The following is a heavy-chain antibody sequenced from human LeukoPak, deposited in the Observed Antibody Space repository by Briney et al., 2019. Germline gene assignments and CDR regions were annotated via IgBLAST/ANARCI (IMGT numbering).Heavy chain of an antibody. Sequence: GGSLRLSCAASGFTFSSYAMNWVRQAPGKGLEWVSGSSGSGGSKYYADSVKGRFTISRDNSKNTLYLQMNSLRAEDTAVYYCAKGSRSSGWYFDYWGQGTLVTVSS. CDR3: AKGSRSSGWYFDY. D-gene: IGHD6-19*01. J-gene: IGHJ4*02. CDR1: GFTFSSYA. V-gene: IGHV3-23*01. CDR2: SSGSGGSK.